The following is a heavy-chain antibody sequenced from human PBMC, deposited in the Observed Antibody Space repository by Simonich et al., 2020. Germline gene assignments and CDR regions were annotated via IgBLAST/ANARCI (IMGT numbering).Heavy chain of an antibody. J-gene: IGHJ3*01. V-gene: IGHV1-2*02. CDR3: ARGLISGSYYAFDL. CDR2: NNPNSCGT. Sequence: QVQLVQSGAEVKKPGASVKVSCKASGYTFTGYYMHWVRQVPGEVLEWWGWNNPNSCGTNYAQKLQGRVTMTRDTSISTAYMELSRLRSDDTAVYYCARGLISGSYYAFDLWGQGTMVTVSS. CDR1: GYTFTGYY. D-gene: IGHD1-26*01.